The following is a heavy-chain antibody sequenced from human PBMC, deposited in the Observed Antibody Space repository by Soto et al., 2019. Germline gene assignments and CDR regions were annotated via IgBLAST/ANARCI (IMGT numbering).Heavy chain of an antibody. Sequence: EVQLVESGGGLVKPGGSLRLSCVASGFTFSSYSMNWVRQAPGKGLEWVSSISSGADYIYYADSVKGRFTISRDNAKNSLYLQMNSRRAEDTAVYYCARGDSGRYPLVYWGQGTLVTVSS. CDR1: GFTFSSYS. CDR2: ISSGADYI. D-gene: IGHD1-26*01. CDR3: ARGDSGRYPLVY. J-gene: IGHJ4*02. V-gene: IGHV3-21*01.